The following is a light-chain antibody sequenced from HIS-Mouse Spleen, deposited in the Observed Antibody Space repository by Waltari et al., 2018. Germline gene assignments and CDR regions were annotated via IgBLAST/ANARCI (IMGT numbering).Light chain of an antibody. CDR1: SREVGRYHL. Sequence: QSALTQPASVSGSPGQSIPLSCPGTSREVGRYHLVSWYQQHPGKAPKLMIYEGSKRPSGVSNRFSGSKSGNTASLTISGLQAEDEADYYCCSYAGSSPYVVFGGGTKLTVL. CDR2: EGS. CDR3: CSYAGSSPYVV. J-gene: IGLJ2*01. V-gene: IGLV2-23*01.